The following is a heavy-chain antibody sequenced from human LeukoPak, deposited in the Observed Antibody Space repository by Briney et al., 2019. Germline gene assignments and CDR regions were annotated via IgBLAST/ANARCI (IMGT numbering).Heavy chain of an antibody. V-gene: IGHV3-21*06. CDR2: IGPTGSDR. CDR3: ARVGIGAFDI. D-gene: IGHD2-21*01. J-gene: IGHJ3*02. CDR1: GLTFSTSG. Sequence: GGSLRLSCTASGLTFSTSGFNWVRQAPGKGLEWVASIGPTGSDRYHADSIKGRFTISRDNANNFLYLQMNSLRAEDTAVYYCARVGIGAFDIWGQGTMVTVSS.